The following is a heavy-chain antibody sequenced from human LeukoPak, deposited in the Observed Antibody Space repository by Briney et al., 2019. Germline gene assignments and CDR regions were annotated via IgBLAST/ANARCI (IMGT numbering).Heavy chain of an antibody. D-gene: IGHD2-2*01. V-gene: IGHV3-23*01. CDR1: GFTFSTYA. Sequence: GGSLRLSCDASGFTFSTYAMSWVRQAPGEGLECVSGLSGSGASTWYADSVEGRFTISRDNSKNTVYLHMNSLRAEDTAVYYCAKFEGLCGSANTCYHFDCWGQGTLVTVSS. CDR2: LSGSGAST. CDR3: AKFEGLCGSANTCYHFDC. J-gene: IGHJ4*02.